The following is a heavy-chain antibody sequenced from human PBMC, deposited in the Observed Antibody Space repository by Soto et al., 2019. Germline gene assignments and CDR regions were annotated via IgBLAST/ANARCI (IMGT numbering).Heavy chain of an antibody. Sequence: SETLSLTCAVYGGSFSGYYWSWIRQPPGKGLEWIGEINHSGSTNYNPSLKSRVTISVDTSKNQFSLKLSSVTAADTAVYYCARGLGTTWLYYYYYCMDVWGQGTTVTVSS. CDR3: ARGLGTTWLYYYYYCMDV. V-gene: IGHV4-34*01. D-gene: IGHD4-17*01. CDR1: GGSFSGYY. J-gene: IGHJ6*02. CDR2: INHSGST.